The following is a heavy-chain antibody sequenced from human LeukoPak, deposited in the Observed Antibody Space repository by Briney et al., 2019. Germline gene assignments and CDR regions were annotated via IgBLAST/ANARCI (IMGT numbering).Heavy chain of an antibody. Sequence: ASVKVSCKASGYTFTSYYMHWARQAPGQGLEWMGIINPSGGSTSYAQKFQGRVTMTRDTSTSTVYMELSSLRSEDTAVYYCARDLPREDTVDYWGQGTLVTVSS. V-gene: IGHV1-46*01. CDR2: INPSGGST. J-gene: IGHJ4*02. CDR1: GYTFTSYY. CDR3: ARDLPREDTVDY.